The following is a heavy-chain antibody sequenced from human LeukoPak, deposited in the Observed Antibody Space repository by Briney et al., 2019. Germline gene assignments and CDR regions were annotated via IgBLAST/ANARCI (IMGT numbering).Heavy chain of an antibody. CDR2: IYYSGST. CDR1: GGSISSGGYY. Sequence: SQTLSLTCTVSGGSISSGGYYWSWIRQHPGKGLEWIGYIYYSGSTYYNPSLKSRVTISVDTSKNQFSLKLSSVTAADTAVYYCARGRPFTEQQLVSYGWYFDYWGQGTLVTVSS. V-gene: IGHV4-31*03. CDR3: ARGRPFTEQQLVSYGWYFDY. D-gene: IGHD6-13*01. J-gene: IGHJ4*02.